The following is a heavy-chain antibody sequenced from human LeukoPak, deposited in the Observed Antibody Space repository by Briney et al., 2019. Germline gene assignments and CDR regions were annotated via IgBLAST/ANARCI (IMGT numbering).Heavy chain of an antibody. CDR2: IRYDGSNK. Sequence: TGGSLRLSCAASRFTFSSYAMSWVRQAPGKGLEWVAFIRYDGSNKYYADSVKGRFTISRDNSKNTLYLQMNSLRAEDTAVYYCAKDLGDIVATTSFDYWGQGTLVTVSS. CDR1: RFTFSSYA. J-gene: IGHJ4*02. D-gene: IGHD5-12*01. CDR3: AKDLGDIVATTSFDY. V-gene: IGHV3-30*02.